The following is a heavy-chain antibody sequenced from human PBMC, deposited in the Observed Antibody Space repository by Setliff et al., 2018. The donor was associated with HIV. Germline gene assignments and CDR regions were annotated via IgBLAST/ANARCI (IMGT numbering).Heavy chain of an antibody. Sequence: HGGSLRLSCVASEFTFTTYWMSWVRQAPGTGLEWVANIRQDGREFYYVDSVKGRFTITRDNAKKSLYLQMDSLRAEDTAIYYCARDSPYSGDYAPRDPFDIWGQGTMVTVSS. V-gene: IGHV3-7*05. D-gene: IGHD1-26*01. CDR3: ARDSPYSGDYAPRDPFDI. CDR1: EFTFTTYW. CDR2: IRQDGREF. J-gene: IGHJ3*02.